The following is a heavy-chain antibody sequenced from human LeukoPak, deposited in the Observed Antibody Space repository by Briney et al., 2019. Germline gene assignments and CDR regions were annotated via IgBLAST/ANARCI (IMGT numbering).Heavy chain of an antibody. J-gene: IGHJ3*02. CDR2: IYSCGST. V-gene: IGHV3-66*01. D-gene: IGHD1-26*01. CDR3: ARIRGATDAFDI. Sequence: GGSLRLSCAASGFTVSSNYMSWVRQAPGKGLEWVSVIYSCGSTYYADSVKGRFTISRDNSKNTLYLQMNSLRAEDTAVYYCARIRGATDAFDIWGQGTMVTVSS. CDR1: GFTVSSNY.